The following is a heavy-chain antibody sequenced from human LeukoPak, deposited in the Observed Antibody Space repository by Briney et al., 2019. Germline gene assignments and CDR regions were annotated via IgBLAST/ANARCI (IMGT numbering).Heavy chain of an antibody. V-gene: IGHV3-64*01. CDR1: GFIFSSYA. D-gene: IGHD3-3*01. CDR2: ISTNGDST. CDR3: ARDTGSGYRHFEY. Sequence: GGSLRLSCAASGFIFSSYAMHWVRQAPGKGLEYVSGISTNGDSTYYANSVKDRFTISRDNSRNTLYLQVGSLRAEDMAVYYCARDTGSGYRHFEYWGQGTLVTVSS. J-gene: IGHJ4*02.